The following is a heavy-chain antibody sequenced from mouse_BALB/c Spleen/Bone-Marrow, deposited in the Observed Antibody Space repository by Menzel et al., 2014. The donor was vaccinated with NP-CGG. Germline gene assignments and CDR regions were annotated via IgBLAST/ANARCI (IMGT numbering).Heavy chain of an antibody. CDR1: GYTFSNYW. D-gene: IGHD2-3*01. CDR2: ILPGSGSS. Sequence: VMLVESGAEPMKPGASVKISCKATGYTFSNYWIEWIKQRPGHGLEWIGEILPGSGSSNYNEKLKGKATFTADTSSNTAYMQLSSLTSEDSAVYYCARTADGYYYAMDYWGQGTSVTVSS. V-gene: IGHV1-9*01. CDR3: ARTADGYYYAMDY. J-gene: IGHJ4*01.